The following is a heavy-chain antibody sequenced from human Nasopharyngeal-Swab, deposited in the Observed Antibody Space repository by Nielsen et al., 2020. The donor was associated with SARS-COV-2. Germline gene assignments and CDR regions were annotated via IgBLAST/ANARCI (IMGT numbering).Heavy chain of an antibody. J-gene: IGHJ3*02. V-gene: IGHV3-23*01. CDR2: ISASGGST. CDR3: ARDLTPMVIIYAFDM. Sequence: WIRQPPGKGLEWVSAISASGGSTYYADSVKGRLTISRDNSKNTLYLQMNSLRAEDTAVYYCARDLTPMVIIYAFDMWGQGTMVTVSS. D-gene: IGHD5-18*01.